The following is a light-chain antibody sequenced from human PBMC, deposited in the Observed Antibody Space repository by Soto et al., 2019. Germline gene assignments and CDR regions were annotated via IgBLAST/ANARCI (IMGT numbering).Light chain of an antibody. CDR3: QQVRSYPST. V-gene: IGKV1-9*01. J-gene: IGKJ4*01. CDR2: AAS. CDR1: QDISSS. Sequence: IQLTQSPSSLSASVGDRVTITCRASQDISSSLAWYQQKPGKAPKLLIYAASILQSGVPSGFSGSGFGTEFTLTISSLRAEDFATYFCQQVRSYPSTFGGGTRVEI.